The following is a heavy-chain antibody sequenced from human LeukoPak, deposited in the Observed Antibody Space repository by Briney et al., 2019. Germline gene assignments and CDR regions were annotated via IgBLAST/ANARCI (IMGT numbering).Heavy chain of an antibody. CDR2: IYYSGST. CDR3: ARVRYSSGWGFDY. Sequence: PSETLSLTCTVSGGSISSYYWSWIRQPPGKGLEWIGYIYYSGSTNYNPSLKSRVTISVDTSKNQFSLNLSSVTAADTAVYYCARVRYSSGWGFDYWGQGTLVTVSS. D-gene: IGHD6-19*01. CDR1: GGSISSYY. J-gene: IGHJ4*02. V-gene: IGHV4-59*01.